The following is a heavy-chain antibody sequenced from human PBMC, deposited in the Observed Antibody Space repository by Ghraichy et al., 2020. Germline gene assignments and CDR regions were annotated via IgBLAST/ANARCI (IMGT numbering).Heavy chain of an antibody. Sequence: GGSLRLSFAASGFTFSSYAMSWVRQAPGKGLEWVSAISGSGGSTYYADSVKGRFTISRDNSKNTLYLQMNSLRAEDTAVYYCAKVPVKEGGGYCSGGSCYSGYYYGMDVWGQGTTVTVSS. D-gene: IGHD2-15*01. J-gene: IGHJ6*02. CDR1: GFTFSSYA. CDR2: ISGSGGST. CDR3: AKVPVKEGGGYCSGGSCYSGYYYGMDV. V-gene: IGHV3-23*01.